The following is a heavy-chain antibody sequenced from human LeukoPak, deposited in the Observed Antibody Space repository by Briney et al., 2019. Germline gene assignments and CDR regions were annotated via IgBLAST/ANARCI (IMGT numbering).Heavy chain of an antibody. J-gene: IGHJ4*02. V-gene: IGHV3-23*01. CDR3: AIPDSSGYFNY. Sequence: GGSLKLSCAASGFTFSSYAINWVRQAPGKGLEWVSAISGSGSSTYYADSVKGRFTISRDNSKNTLYLQMNSLRAEDTAVYYCAIPDSSGYFNYWGQGTLVTVSS. D-gene: IGHD3-22*01. CDR2: ISGSGSST. CDR1: GFTFSSYA.